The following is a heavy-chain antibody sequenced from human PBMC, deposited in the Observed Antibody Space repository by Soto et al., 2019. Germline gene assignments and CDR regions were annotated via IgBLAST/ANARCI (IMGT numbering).Heavy chain of an antibody. CDR2: INHSGST. D-gene: IGHD2-15*01. CDR3: ARGLRYCSGGSCYSHYYYYMDV. V-gene: IGHV4-34*01. CDR1: GGSFSGYY. J-gene: IGHJ6*03. Sequence: SETLSLTCAVYGGSFSGYYWSWIRQPPGKGLEWIGEINHSGSTNYNPSLKSRVTISVDTSKNQFSLKLSSVTAADTAVYYCARGLRYCSGGSCYSHYYYYMDVWGKGTTVTVSS.